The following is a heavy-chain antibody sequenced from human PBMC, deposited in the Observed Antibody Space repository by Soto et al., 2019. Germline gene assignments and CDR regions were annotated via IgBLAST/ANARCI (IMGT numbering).Heavy chain of an antibody. CDR1: GFTFSSYS. D-gene: IGHD6-6*01. J-gene: IGHJ6*03. Sequence: EVQLVESGGGLVQPGGSLGLSCAASGFTFSSYSMNWVRQAPGKGLEWVSYISSSSSTIYYADSVKGRFTISRDNAKNSLYLQMNSLRAEDTAVYYCARRRGVIAARNYYYMDVWGKGTTVTVSS. V-gene: IGHV3-48*01. CDR3: ARRRGVIAARNYYYMDV. CDR2: ISSSSSTI.